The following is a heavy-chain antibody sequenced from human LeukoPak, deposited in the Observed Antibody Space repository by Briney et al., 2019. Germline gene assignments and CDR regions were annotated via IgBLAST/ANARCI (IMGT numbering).Heavy chain of an antibody. J-gene: IGHJ5*02. V-gene: IGHV4-30-4*01. CDR3: ARVAAHWFDP. Sequence: SETLSLTCTVAGGSISSGDYYWSWIRQPPGKGLEWIGFGDYRGNNYYNPSLKSRVTISIDTVKDQFSLRLNSVTAADKAVYYCARVAAHWFDPWGQGTLVTVSS. CDR2: GDYRGNN. CDR1: GGSISSGDYY. D-gene: IGHD6-25*01.